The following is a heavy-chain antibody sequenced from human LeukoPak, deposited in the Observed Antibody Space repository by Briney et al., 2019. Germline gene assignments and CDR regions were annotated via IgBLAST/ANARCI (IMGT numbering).Heavy chain of an antibody. D-gene: IGHD5-18*01. CDR2: INWNGGST. Sequence: PGGSLRLSCAASGFTFDDYGMSWARQAPGKGLEWVSGINWNGGSTGYADSVKGRFTISRDNAKNSLYLQMNSLRAEDTALYYCARAGSGYSYGYGNWYFDLWGRGTLVTVSS. V-gene: IGHV3-20*04. CDR3: ARAGSGYSYGYGNWYFDL. CDR1: GFTFDDYG. J-gene: IGHJ2*01.